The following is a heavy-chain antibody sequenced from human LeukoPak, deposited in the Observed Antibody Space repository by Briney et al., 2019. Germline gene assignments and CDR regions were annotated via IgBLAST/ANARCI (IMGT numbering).Heavy chain of an antibody. D-gene: IGHD6-19*01. CDR3: AASGWTPGLDY. Sequence: SETLSLTCAIYSGSFSGYYXXXXRQPPGXXXXWIGEIXHSGFTNYXXSLNXXVTMXVDTSKNQFSLNLTSVTAADTAVYHCAASGWTPGLDYWGQGTPVTVSS. CDR1: SGSFSGYY. J-gene: IGHJ4*02. CDR2: IXHSGFT. V-gene: IGHV4-34*01.